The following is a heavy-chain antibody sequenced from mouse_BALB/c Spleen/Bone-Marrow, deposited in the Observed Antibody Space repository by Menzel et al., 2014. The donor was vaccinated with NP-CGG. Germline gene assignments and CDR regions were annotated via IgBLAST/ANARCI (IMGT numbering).Heavy chain of an antibody. Sequence: EVKVVESGGGLVQPGGSLKLSCATSGFTFSDYYMYWVRQTPEKRLEWVAYISNGGGSTYYPDTVKGRFTISRDNAKNTLYLQTSRLKSEDTAMYYCARHNYDETWFAYWGQGTLVTVSA. CDR2: ISNGGGST. CDR3: ARHNYDETWFAY. V-gene: IGHV5-12*02. J-gene: IGHJ3*01. D-gene: IGHD2-4*01. CDR1: GFTFSDYY.